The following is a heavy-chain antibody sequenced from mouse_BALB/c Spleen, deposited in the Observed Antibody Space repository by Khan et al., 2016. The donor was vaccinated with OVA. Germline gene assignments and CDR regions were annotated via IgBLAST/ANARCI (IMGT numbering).Heavy chain of an antibody. J-gene: IGHJ3*01. V-gene: IGHV5-15*02. CDR2: ISSVAYSI. Sequence: EVELVESGGGLVQPEGSRKLSCAASGFTFIDYGMAWVRQTPGKGPEWIAFISSVAYSIYYADTVTGRFTISRENAKNTLYLEMSSLMSDDTAMYYCARGGFAYWGQGTLVTVSA. CDR3: ARGGFAY. CDR1: GFTFIDYG.